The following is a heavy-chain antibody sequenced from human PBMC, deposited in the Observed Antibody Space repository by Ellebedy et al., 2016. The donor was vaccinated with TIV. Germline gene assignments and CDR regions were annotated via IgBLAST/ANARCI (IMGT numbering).Heavy chain of an antibody. J-gene: IGHJ5*02. CDR2: IFYSGNT. D-gene: IGHD2-2*01. Sequence: SETLSLTXTVSGGSVSSGSYYWSWIRQPPGKGLEWIGYIFYSGNTNYNPSLKSQVTISVDTSKNQFSLNLRSVTAADTAVYYCAREYQLLSGQNWFDPWGQGTLVTVSS. V-gene: IGHV4-61*01. CDR1: GGSVSSGSYY. CDR3: AREYQLLSGQNWFDP.